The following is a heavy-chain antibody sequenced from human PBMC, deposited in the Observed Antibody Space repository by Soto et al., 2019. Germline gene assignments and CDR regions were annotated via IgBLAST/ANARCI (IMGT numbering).Heavy chain of an antibody. CDR2: ISAYNGNT. CDR3: ARDNSGWYLGHYMDV. D-gene: IGHD6-19*01. Sequence: ASVKVSCKASGYTFTSYGISWVRQAPGQGLEWMGWISAYNGNTNYAQKLQGRVTMTTDTSTSTAYMELRSLRSDDTAVYYCARDNSGWYLGHYMDVWGKGTTVTVSS. CDR1: GYTFTSYG. V-gene: IGHV1-18*01. J-gene: IGHJ6*03.